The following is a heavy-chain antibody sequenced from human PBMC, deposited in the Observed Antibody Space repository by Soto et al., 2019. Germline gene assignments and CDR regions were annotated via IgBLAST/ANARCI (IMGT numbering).Heavy chain of an antibody. CDR3: ARDPSNYYDSSGYHYYYYGMDV. V-gene: IGHV1-3*01. CDR2: INAGNGNT. J-gene: IGHJ6*02. Sequence: ASVKVSCKASGYTFTSYAMHWVRQAPGQRLEWMGWINAGNGNTKYSQKFQGRVTITRDTSASTAYMELSGLRSEDTAVYYCARDPSNYYDSSGYHYYYYGMDVWGQGTTVTVSS. D-gene: IGHD3-22*01. CDR1: GYTFTSYA.